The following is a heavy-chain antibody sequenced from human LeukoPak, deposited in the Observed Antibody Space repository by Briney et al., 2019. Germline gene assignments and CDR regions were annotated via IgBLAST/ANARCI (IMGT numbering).Heavy chain of an antibody. Sequence: GGSLRLSCVASGFTFSYSWMSWVRQAPGKGLEWVGRIKSKSDGGTADYAVVVKARFIISRDDSKDTLYLQMNSLKTEDTGIYYCAEFNTRDAFEIXXQGTMVTVSS. J-gene: IGHJ3*02. CDR2: IKSKSDGGTA. D-gene: IGHD1-26*01. CDR3: AEFNTRDAFEI. CDR1: GFTFSYSW. V-gene: IGHV3-15*01.